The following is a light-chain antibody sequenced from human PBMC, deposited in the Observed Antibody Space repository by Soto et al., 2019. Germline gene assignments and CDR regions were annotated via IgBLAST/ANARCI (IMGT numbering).Light chain of an antibody. CDR3: HSDTSRCVL. J-gene: IGLJ3*02. Sequence: QSALTKPAAVSGSPGQSITISCTGTSSDDGGYNYVSWYQQHPGKAPKLMIYDVSNRPSGVSNRFSGSKSGNTASLTISGLPAEDGGDYNLHSDTSRCVLFVGGNKVAV. V-gene: IGLV2-14*01. CDR2: DVS. CDR1: SSDDGGYNY.